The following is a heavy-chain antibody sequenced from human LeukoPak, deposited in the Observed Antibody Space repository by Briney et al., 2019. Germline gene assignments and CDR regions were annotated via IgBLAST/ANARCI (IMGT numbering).Heavy chain of an antibody. CDR1: GFTFSSYS. Sequence: PGGPLRLSCAASGFTFSSYSMNWVRQAPGKGLEWVSSISSSSSYIYYADSVKGRFTISRDNAKNSLYLQMNSLGAEDTAVYYCARDVAMAAFEDWGQGTLVTVSS. J-gene: IGHJ4*02. V-gene: IGHV3-21*01. CDR3: ARDVAMAAFED. D-gene: IGHD5-24*01. CDR2: ISSSSSYI.